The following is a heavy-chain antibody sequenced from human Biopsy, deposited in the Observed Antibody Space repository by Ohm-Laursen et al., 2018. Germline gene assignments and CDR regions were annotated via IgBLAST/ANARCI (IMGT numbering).Heavy chain of an antibody. CDR1: EFTFSGYS. V-gene: IGHV3-33*08. D-gene: IGHD1-26*01. J-gene: IGHJ6*02. CDR2: IWYDGSSE. CDR3: ARDPIVGSKADGMDV. Sequence: SLRLSCAASEFTFSGYSMNWVRQAPGKGLEWVAIIWYDGSSEYYADSVKGRFTISRDNSKNTVYLEMNSLRAEDTAVYFCARDPIVGSKADGMDVWGQGTTVTVSS.